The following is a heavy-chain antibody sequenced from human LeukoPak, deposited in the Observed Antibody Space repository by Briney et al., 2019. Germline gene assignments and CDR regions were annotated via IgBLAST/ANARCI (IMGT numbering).Heavy chain of an antibody. J-gene: IGHJ4*02. CDR1: GGSFSGYY. D-gene: IGHD3-10*01. CDR3: ARGLWFGESRPYYYDY. CDR2: INDSGST. Sequence: PSETLSLTCAVYGGSFSGYYWSWLRQPPGKGLEWSGEINDSGSTNYNPSLKSRVTISVDTSMNQFSLKLSSVTAADTAEYYCARGLWFGESRPYYYDYWGQGNLVTVST. V-gene: IGHV4-34*01.